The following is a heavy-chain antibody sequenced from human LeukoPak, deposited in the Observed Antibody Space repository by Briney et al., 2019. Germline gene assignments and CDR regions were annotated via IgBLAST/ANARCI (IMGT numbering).Heavy chain of an antibody. J-gene: IGHJ3*02. V-gene: IGHV4-4*02. D-gene: IGHD3-22*01. CDR2: IYHSGST. Sequence: SETLSLTCAVSGDSISSSNWWNWVRQPPGKGLEWVGEIYHSGSTNYNPSLKSRVNISVDTSKNQFSLKLSSVTAADTAVYYCAIDSSGYPHAFDIWGQGTMVTVSS. CDR3: AIDSSGYPHAFDI. CDR1: GDSISSSNW.